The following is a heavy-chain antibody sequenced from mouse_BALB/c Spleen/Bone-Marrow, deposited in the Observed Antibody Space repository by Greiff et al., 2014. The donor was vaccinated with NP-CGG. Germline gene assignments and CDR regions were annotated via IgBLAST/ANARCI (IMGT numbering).Heavy chain of an antibody. CDR3: ARERYGYDGWYFDV. J-gene: IGHJ1*01. D-gene: IGHD2-2*01. V-gene: IGHV1S41*01. CDR2: IAPGSGST. Sequence: DLVKPGASVKLSCKASGYTFTNYWINWIKQRPGQGLEWIGRIAPGSGSTYYNEMFKGKTTLTVDTSSSTAYIQLNSLSAEESDVYFCARERYGYDGWYFDVCGAGTTVTVSS. CDR1: GYTFTNYW.